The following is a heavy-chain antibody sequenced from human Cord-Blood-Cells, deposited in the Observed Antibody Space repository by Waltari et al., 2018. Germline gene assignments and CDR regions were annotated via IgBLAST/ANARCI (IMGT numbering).Heavy chain of an antibody. CDR1: GGTFSSYA. Sequence: QVQLVQSGAEVKKPGSSVKVSCKASGGTFSSYAISWVRQAPGQGLEWMGGIIPIFGTANYAQKFQGRVTITADESTSTAYMELSSLRSEDTAVYYCAGRCSGGSCYSDYYYGMDVWGQGTTVTVSS. V-gene: IGHV1-69*01. CDR3: AGRCSGGSCYSDYYYGMDV. CDR2: IIPIFGTA. D-gene: IGHD2-15*01. J-gene: IGHJ6*02.